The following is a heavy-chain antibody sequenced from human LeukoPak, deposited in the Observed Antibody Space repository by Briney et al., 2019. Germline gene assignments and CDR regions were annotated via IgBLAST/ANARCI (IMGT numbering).Heavy chain of an antibody. D-gene: IGHD3-3*01. Sequence: HPGGSPRLSWEASGFTFRSYAMTWVRQAPGKGLEWVSAISGSGAKTYYADSVKGRFTISRDNSRNTLYLQMNSLRVEDTAVYYCAQGDSYYDFLLSVWGQGTMVTVSS. CDR2: ISGSGAKT. J-gene: IGHJ3*01. CDR3: AQGDSYYDFLLSV. V-gene: IGHV3-23*01. CDR1: GFTFRSYA.